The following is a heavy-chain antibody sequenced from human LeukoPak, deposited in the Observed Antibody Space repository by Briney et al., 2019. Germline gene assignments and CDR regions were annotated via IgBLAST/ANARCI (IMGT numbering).Heavy chain of an antibody. V-gene: IGHV3-11*04. D-gene: IGHD6-13*01. CDR1: GFTFSDYY. CDR3: ARKGEQLGLREYYFDY. J-gene: IGHJ4*02. CDR2: ISSSGSTI. Sequence: PGGFLRLSCAASGFTFSDYYMSWIRQAPGKGLEWVSYISSSGSTIYYADSVKGRFTISRDSAKNSLYLQMNSLRAEDTAVYYCARKGEQLGLREYYFDYWGQGTLVTVSS.